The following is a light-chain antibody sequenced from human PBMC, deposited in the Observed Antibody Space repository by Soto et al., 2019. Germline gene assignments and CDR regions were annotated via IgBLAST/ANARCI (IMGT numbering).Light chain of an antibody. Sequence: DIVLTQSPGTLSLSPGERATLSCRASQSLNSSYLAWYQQKPVQAPRLLIYDASSRATGIPDRFSGSGSGTDCTLTISRLEPEDSAVYYCQQYGSSPPITFGQGTRLEIK. CDR3: QQYGSSPPIT. J-gene: IGKJ5*01. CDR1: QSLNSSY. V-gene: IGKV3-20*01. CDR2: DAS.